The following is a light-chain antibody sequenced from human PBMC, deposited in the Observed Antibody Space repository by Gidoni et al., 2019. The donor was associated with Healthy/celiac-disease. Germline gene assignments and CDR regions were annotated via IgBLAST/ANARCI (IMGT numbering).Light chain of an antibody. J-gene: IGKJ2*02. Sequence: DIVLTQSPGTLSLSPRERATLSCQASQSVSSSYLAWHQQKPGQAPRHLLYGASSRATGIPDRDSVSGSVTDFTLTISRLEPEDFAVYYCQQYGSSPSTFGQGTKLEIQ. CDR3: QQYGSSPST. V-gene: IGKV3-20*01. CDR2: GAS. CDR1: QSVSSSY.